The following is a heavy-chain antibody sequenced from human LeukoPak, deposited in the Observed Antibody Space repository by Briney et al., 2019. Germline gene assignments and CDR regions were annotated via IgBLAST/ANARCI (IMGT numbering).Heavy chain of an antibody. V-gene: IGHV4-31*03. Sequence: SETLSLTCTVSGGSISSGGYYWSWIRQHPGKGLEWIGYIYYSGSTYYNPSLKGRVTISVDTSKNQFSLKLSSVTAADTAVYYCARAPGLDGDYFDYWGQGTLVTVSS. D-gene: IGHD3/OR15-3a*01. CDR3: ARAPGLDGDYFDY. CDR1: GGSISSGGYY. CDR2: IYYSGST. J-gene: IGHJ4*02.